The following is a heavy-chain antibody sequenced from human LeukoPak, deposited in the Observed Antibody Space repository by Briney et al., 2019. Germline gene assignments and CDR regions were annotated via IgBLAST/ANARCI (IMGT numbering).Heavy chain of an antibody. CDR2: MYYSGST. D-gene: IGHD1-26*01. CDR1: GGSFSSSSYY. Sequence: PSETLSLTCTVSGGSFSSSSYYWGWIRQPPGKGLEWIGSMYYSGSTYYNASLRSRVTISVDTSKNQFSLKLSSVTAADTAVYYCAREGGVGPTAPPDYYSYQMDVWGKGTTVTVSS. CDR3: AREGGVGPTAPPDYYSYQMDV. V-gene: IGHV4-39*02. J-gene: IGHJ6*03.